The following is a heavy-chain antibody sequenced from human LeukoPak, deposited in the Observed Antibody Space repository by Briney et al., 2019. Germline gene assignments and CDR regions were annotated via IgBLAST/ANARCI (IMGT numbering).Heavy chain of an antibody. Sequence: GESLKISCKGSGYSFTSYWIGWVRQMPGKGLEWMGIIYPGDSDTRYSPSFQGQVTISADKSISTAYLQWSSLKASDTAMYYCARRDSYDSSGYYGSPLFDYWAREPWSPSPQ. D-gene: IGHD3-22*01. V-gene: IGHV5-51*01. CDR3: ARRDSYDSSGYYGSPLFDY. CDR1: GYSFTSYW. J-gene: IGHJ4*02. CDR2: IYPGDSDT.